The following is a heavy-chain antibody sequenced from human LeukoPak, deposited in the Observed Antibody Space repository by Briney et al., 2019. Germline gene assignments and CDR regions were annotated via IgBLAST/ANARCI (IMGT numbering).Heavy chain of an antibody. D-gene: IGHD4-17*01. Sequence: SETLSLTCAVYGGSFSGYYWSWIRQPPGKGLEWIGYIYYSGGTNYNPSLKSRVTISVDTSKNQFSLKLSSVTAADTAVYYCARTVTTYFLFDYWGQGTLVTVSS. CDR3: ARTVTTYFLFDY. J-gene: IGHJ4*02. CDR2: IYYSGGT. CDR1: GGSFSGYY. V-gene: IGHV4-59*01.